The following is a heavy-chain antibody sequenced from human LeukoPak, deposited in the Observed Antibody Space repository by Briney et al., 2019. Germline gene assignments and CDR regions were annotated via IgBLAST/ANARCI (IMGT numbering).Heavy chain of an antibody. CDR3: VRDGGELEADGFDI. D-gene: IGHD2-21*01. J-gene: IGHJ3*02. CDR2: LWYDGTNI. CDR1: GFLFSTYD. V-gene: IGHV3-33*01. Sequence: PGGSLRLSCAASGFLFSTYDMHWVRQAPGKGLEWVAILWYDGTNIKYVDSVKGRFTISRDNSKNTLYLQMNSLRAEDTAVYYCVRDGGELEADGFDIWGKGTMVTVSS.